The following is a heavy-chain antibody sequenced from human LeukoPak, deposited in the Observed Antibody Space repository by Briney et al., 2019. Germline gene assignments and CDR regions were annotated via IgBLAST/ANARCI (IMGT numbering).Heavy chain of an antibody. CDR1: GGSISSYY. V-gene: IGHV4-59*08. D-gene: IGHD6-13*01. CDR2: VYYSGTT. Sequence: SETLSLTCTVSGGSISSYYWSWIRQPPGKGLEWIGFVYYSGTTNYNPSLKSRVTISVDTSKNQFSLKLSSVTAADTAVYYCARGWIAAASRGTIDYWGQGTLVTVSS. CDR3: ARGWIAAASRGTIDY. J-gene: IGHJ4*02.